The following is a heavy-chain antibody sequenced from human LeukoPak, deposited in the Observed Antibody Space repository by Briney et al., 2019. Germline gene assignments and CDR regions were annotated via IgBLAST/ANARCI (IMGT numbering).Heavy chain of an antibody. V-gene: IGHV3-30*18. CDR2: ISYDGSNK. D-gene: IGHD3-10*01. CDR3: AKAPHYYGSGSHLVGMDV. J-gene: IGHJ6*02. CDR1: GFTFSSYG. Sequence: GGSLRLSCAASGFTFSSYGMHWVRQAPGKGLEWVAVISYDGSNKYYADSVKGRFTISRDNSKNTLYLQMNSLRAEDTAVYYCAKAPHYYGSGSHLVGMDVWGQGTTVTVSS.